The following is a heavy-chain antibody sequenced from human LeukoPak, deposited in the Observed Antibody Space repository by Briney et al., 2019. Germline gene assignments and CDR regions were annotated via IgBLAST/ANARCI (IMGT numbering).Heavy chain of an antibody. V-gene: IGHV4-31*03. CDR1: GGSISSGGYY. CDR3: ARDRRRGGYPYYYGMDV. J-gene: IGHJ6*02. D-gene: IGHD3-22*01. CDR2: IYYSGST. Sequence: PSETLSLTCTVSGGSISSGGYYWSWIRQHPGKGLEWIGYIYYSGSTYYNPSLKSRVTISVDTSKNQFSLKLSSVTAADTAVYYCARDRRRGGYPYYYGMDVWGQGTTVTVSS.